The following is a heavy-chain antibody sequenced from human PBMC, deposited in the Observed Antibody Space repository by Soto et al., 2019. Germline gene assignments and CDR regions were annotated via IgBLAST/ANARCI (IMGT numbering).Heavy chain of an antibody. CDR1: GLTFSNAW. CDR3: SSNFGQSSFWFVS. CDR2: VKSKTDSETT. D-gene: IGHD3-3*01. V-gene: IGHV3-15*01. J-gene: IGHJ5*02. Sequence: GSLRLSCAASGLTFSNAWMSWVRQAPWKGMEWVGRVKSKTDSETTNYAAPVKGRFTISRDDSENTLYLQMNSLKTEDTAVFYFSSNFGQSSFWFVSWGRGSLVPVSS.